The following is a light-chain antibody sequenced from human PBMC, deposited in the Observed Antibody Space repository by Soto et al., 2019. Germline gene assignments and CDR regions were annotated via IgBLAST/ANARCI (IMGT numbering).Light chain of an antibody. CDR1: QGVNRYY. CDR2: GAS. Sequence: ENVLTQSPGTLSLSPGEIATLSCRASQGVNRYYLAWYQQKPGQAPRLLIYGASSRATGIPDRFSGSGSGTDFTLTISRLEPEDFVVYYCQQYSSSPLTFGGGTKVEIK. CDR3: QQYSSSPLT. J-gene: IGKJ4*01. V-gene: IGKV3-20*01.